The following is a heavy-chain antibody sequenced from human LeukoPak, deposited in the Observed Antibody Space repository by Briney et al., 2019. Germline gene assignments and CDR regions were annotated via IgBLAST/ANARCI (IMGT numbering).Heavy chain of an antibody. J-gene: IGHJ3*02. CDR1: GGTFSSYA. CDR2: IIPIFGTA. Sequence: GASVKVSCKASGGTFSSYAISWVRQAPGQGLEWMGGIIPIFGTANYAQKFQGRVTITADESTSTAYMELSSLRPEDTAVYYCARTKGGAAAGTGAFDIWGQGTMVTVSS. D-gene: IGHD6-13*01. V-gene: IGHV1-69*01. CDR3: ARTKGGAAAGTGAFDI.